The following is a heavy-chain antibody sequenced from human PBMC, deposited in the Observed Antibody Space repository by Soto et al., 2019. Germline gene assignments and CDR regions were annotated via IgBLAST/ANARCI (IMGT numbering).Heavy chain of an antibody. J-gene: IGHJ6*02. D-gene: IGHD3-16*01. CDR2: INPSGGST. CDR1: GYTFTSYY. Sequence: GASVKVSCKASGYTFTSYYMHWVRQAPGQGLEWMGIINPSGGSTSYAQKFQGRVTMTRDTSTSTVYMELSSLRSEDTAVYYCARDLHFTGGSGGEESTMYGMDVWGQGTTVTVSS. CDR3: ARDLHFTGGSGGEESTMYGMDV. V-gene: IGHV1-46*01.